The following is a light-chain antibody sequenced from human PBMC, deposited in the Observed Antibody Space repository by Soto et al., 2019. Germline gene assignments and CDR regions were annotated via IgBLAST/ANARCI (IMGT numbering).Light chain of an antibody. CDR1: QSVSTN. J-gene: IGKJ4*02. V-gene: IGKV3-11*01. CDR2: DAS. Sequence: EIVLTQSPATLSLSPGERATLSCRASQSVSTNLAWYQQTPGQAPRLLIHDASKKATGVPARFSGSGSGTDFTLTISRREPEDFAVYYCQRALTCGGGTKVEIK. CDR3: QRALT.